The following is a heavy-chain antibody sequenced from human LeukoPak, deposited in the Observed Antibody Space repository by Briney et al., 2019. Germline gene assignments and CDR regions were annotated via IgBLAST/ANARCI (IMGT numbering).Heavy chain of an antibody. CDR1: GGSISSYY. CDR3: ARLTTAAAGPTDY. CDR2: IYRSGST. J-gene: IGHJ4*02. Sequence: PSETLSLTCTVSGGSISSYYWSWIRQPPGKGLEWIGYIYRSGSTYYNPSLKSRVTISVDRSKNQFSLKLSSVTAADTAVYYCARLTTAAAGPTDYWGQGTLVTVSS. D-gene: IGHD6-13*01. V-gene: IGHV4-4*09.